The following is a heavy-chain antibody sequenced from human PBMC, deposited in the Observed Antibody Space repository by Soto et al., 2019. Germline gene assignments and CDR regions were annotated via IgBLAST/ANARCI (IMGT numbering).Heavy chain of an antibody. CDR3: AIDRLCRYYGSGSYYFSY. D-gene: IGHD3-10*01. J-gene: IGHJ4*02. Sequence: QVQLVESGGGVVQPGRSLRLSCAASGFTFRSYSMHWVRRAPCMGLEWVSVISNDGSNKYYEYSVKGRFTISRDNSKNTLYLKMHSLRGEDMALYYCAIDRLCRYYGSGSYYFSYWGQGTLDPV. V-gene: IGHV3-30-3*01. CDR1: GFTFRSYS. CDR2: ISNDGSNK.